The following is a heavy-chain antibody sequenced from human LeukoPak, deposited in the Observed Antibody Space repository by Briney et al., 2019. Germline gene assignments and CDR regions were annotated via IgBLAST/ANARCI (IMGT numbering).Heavy chain of an antibody. CDR3: ARGSSYGFSMGY. J-gene: IGHJ4*02. CDR2: ISTYNGDT. D-gene: IGHD5-18*01. CDR1: GYTFTGNY. V-gene: IGHV1-18*04. Sequence: ASVKVSCKASGYTFTGNYMHWVRQAPGQGLEWMGWISTYNGDTNYAQKLQGRVTMSTDTSTSTAYMELRSLRSDDTAVYYCARGSSYGFSMGYWGQGTLVIVSS.